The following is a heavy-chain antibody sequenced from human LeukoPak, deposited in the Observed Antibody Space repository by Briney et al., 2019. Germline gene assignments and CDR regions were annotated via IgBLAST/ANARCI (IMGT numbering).Heavy chain of an antibody. J-gene: IGHJ5*02. Sequence: PSETLSLTCAVYGGSFSGYYWSWIRQPPGKGLEWIGEINHSGSTNYNPSLKSRVTISVDTSKSQLSLKLSSVTAADTAVYYCARDQGWFDPWGQGTLVTVSS. CDR3: ARDQGWFDP. CDR2: INHSGST. CDR1: GGSFSGYY. V-gene: IGHV4-34*01.